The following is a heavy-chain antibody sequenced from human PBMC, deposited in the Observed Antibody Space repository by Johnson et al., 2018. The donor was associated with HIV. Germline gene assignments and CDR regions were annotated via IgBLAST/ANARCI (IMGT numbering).Heavy chain of an antibody. V-gene: IGHV3-11*01. CDR3: ARAGGDVVVVVTAFDI. CDR1: GFTFSDYY. D-gene: IGHD2-15*01. J-gene: IGHJ3*02. Sequence: QVKLVESGGGVVQPGRSLRLSCVAYGFTFSDYYMSWIRQAPGKGLEWVSYISSSGSTIYYADSVKGRFTISRDNAKNSLYLQMSSLRAEDTAVYYCARAGGDVVVVVTAFDIWGQGTMVTVSS. CDR2: ISSSGSTI.